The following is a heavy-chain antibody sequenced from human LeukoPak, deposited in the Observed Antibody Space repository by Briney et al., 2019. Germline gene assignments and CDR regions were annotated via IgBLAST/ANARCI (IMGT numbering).Heavy chain of an antibody. D-gene: IGHD5-24*01. CDR3: AKDHSADGWPTFEY. CDR2: ITKYDGRV. J-gene: IGHJ4*02. Sequence: PGGSLRLSCAVSGFGVHTFAMSWVRQAPGKGLEWLSSITKYDGRVYYADSVRGRFTISRDSPQNELYLQMNSLRADDSAIYYCAKDHSADGWPTFEYWGRGTLVTVSS. V-gene: IGHV3-23*01. CDR1: GFGVHTFA.